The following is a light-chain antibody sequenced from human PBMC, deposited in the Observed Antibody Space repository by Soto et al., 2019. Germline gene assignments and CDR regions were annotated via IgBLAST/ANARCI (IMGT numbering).Light chain of an antibody. CDR2: GAS. V-gene: IGKV3-20*01. CDR3: QQYRSSLSLT. Sequence: EIVLTQSPGTLSLSPGERAILSYRASESVSSRSLAWYQQKVGQAPRLLIYGASSRATGIPDRFSGSGSGTDFTLTISRLEPEDFAVYYCQQYRSSLSLTFGGGTKVEIK. J-gene: IGKJ4*01. CDR1: ESVSSRS.